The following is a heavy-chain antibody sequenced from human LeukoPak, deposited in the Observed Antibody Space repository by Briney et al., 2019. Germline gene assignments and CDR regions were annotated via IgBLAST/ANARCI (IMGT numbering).Heavy chain of an antibody. CDR1: GFTFSSYA. Sequence: GGSLRLSCAASGFTFSSYATSWVRRAPGKGLEWVSTITGSGGTTNYADSVKGRFTISRDNSKNTLSLQVNSLSAEDTAVYYCAKGRYCDSTTCAYHGLDVWGQGTTVTVSS. J-gene: IGHJ6*02. CDR2: ITGSGGTT. D-gene: IGHD2-2*01. CDR3: AKGRYCDSTTCAYHGLDV. V-gene: IGHV3-23*01.